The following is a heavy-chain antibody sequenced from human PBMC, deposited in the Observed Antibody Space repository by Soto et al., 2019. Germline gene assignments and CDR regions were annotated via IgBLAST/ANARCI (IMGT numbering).Heavy chain of an antibody. V-gene: IGHV3-30*18. CDR3: AKEHILTGSFDY. J-gene: IGHJ4*02. D-gene: IGHD3-9*01. Sequence: PGGSLRLSCAASGFTFSSYGMHWVRQAPGKGLEWVAVISYDGSNKYYADSVKGRFTISRDNYKNTLYLQMNSLRAEDTDVYYCAKEHILTGSFDYWGQGTLVTVSS. CDR2: ISYDGSNK. CDR1: GFTFSSYG.